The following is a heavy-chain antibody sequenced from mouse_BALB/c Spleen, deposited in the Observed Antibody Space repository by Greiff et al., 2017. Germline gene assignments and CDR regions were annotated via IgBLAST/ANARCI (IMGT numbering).Heavy chain of an antibody. V-gene: IGHV3-2*02. CDR3: ARAITTATWFAY. CDR1: GYSITSDYA. CDR2: ISYSGSS. J-gene: IGHJ3*01. Sequence: VQLQQSGPGLVKPSQSLSLTCTVTGYSITSDYAWNWIRQFPGNKLEWMGYISYSGSSSYNPSLKSRISITRDTSKNQFFLQLNSVTTEDTATYYCARAITTATWFAYWGQGTLVTVSA. D-gene: IGHD1-2*01.